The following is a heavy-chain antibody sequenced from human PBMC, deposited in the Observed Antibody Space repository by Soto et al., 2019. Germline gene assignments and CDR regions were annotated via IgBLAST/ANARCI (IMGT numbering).Heavy chain of an antibody. CDR2: ISWNSGSI. Sequence: EVQLVESGGGLVQPGRSLRLSCAASGFTFDDYAMHWVRQAPGKGLEWVSGISWNSGSIGYADSVKGRFTISRDNAKNSLYLQMNSLRAEDTALYYCAKDYGDYWGQGTLVTVSS. CDR1: GFTFDDYA. D-gene: IGHD4-17*01. V-gene: IGHV3-9*01. J-gene: IGHJ4*02. CDR3: AKDYGDY.